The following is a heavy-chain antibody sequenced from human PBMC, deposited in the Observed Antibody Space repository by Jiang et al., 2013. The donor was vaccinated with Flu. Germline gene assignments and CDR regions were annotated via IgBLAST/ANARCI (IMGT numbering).Heavy chain of an antibody. CDR3: ARDTPPERAVAGGDWLDP. CDR2: IYYSGST. D-gene: IGHD6-19*01. V-gene: IGHV4-59*01. J-gene: IGHJ5*02. CDR1: GGSISSYY. Sequence: LLKPSETLSLTCTVSGGSISSYYWSWIRQPPGKGLEWIGYIYYSGSTNYNPSLKSRVTISVDTSKNQFSLKLSSVTAADTAVYYCARDTPPERAVAGGDWLDPWGQGTLVTVSS.